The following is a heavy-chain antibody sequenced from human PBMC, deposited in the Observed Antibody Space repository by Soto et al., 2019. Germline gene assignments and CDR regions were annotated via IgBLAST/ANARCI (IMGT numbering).Heavy chain of an antibody. Sequence: ASVKVSCKASGYTFTGYYMHWVRQAPGQGLEWMGWINPNSGGTNYAQKFQGRVTMTRDTSISTAYMELNRLRSDDTAVYYCARVTYYYDSSALSQARAEYFQHWGQGTLVTVSS. CDR3: ARVTYYYDSSALSQARAEYFQH. V-gene: IGHV1-2*02. CDR1: GYTFTGYY. D-gene: IGHD3-22*01. CDR2: INPNSGGT. J-gene: IGHJ1*01.